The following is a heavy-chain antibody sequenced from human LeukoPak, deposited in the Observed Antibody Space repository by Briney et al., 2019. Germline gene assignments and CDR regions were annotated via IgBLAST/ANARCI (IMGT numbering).Heavy chain of an antibody. CDR2: IYPGDSDT. CDR3: ARTYGSGSYHYYYYMDV. D-gene: IGHD3-10*01. J-gene: IGHJ6*03. CDR1: GYSFTSYW. V-gene: IGHV5-51*01. Sequence: GESLKISCKGSGYSFTSYWIGWVRQMPGKGLEWMGIIYPGDSDTRYSPSFQGQVTISADKSISTAYLQWSSLKASDTAMYYCARTYGSGSYHYYYYMDVWGKGTTVTVSS.